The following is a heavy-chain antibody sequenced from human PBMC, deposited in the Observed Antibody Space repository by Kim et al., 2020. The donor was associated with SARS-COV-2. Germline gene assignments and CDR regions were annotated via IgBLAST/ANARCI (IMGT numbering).Heavy chain of an antibody. J-gene: IGHJ4*02. D-gene: IGHD7-27*01. CDR3: ARGPGEAFDY. Sequence: SETLSLTCTVSGGSISGYYWSWIRQPPGKGLEWIGYIYYSGSTNYNPSLKSRVTISVDTSKNQFSLKLSSVTAADTAVYYCARGPGEAFDYWGQGTLVTV. CDR1: GGSISGYY. V-gene: IGHV4-59*01. CDR2: IYYSGST.